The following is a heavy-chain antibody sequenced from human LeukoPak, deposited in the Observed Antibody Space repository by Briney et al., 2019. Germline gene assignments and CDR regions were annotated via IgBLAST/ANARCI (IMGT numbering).Heavy chain of an antibody. Sequence: GGSLRLSCAASGFTVSSNYMSWVRQAPGRGLEWVSVIYSGDSTYYADSVPGRFSISRDNSKDTLYLQMNSLRAEDTAVYFCARDEYYYDGSSYHYCFDHWGQGTLVTVSS. CDR2: IYSGDST. CDR3: ARDEYYYDGSSYHYCFDH. D-gene: IGHD3-22*01. J-gene: IGHJ4*02. V-gene: IGHV3-66*01. CDR1: GFTVSSNY.